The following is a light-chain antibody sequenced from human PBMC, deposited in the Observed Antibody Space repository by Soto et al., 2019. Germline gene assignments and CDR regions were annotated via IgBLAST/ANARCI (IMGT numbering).Light chain of an antibody. CDR2: DAS. J-gene: IGKJ1*01. V-gene: IGKV1-5*01. CDR3: QQYNSYSPT. Sequence: DIQMTQAPSTLSAPVDDRVTITCRASQSISSWLAWYQQKPGKAPKLLIYDASSLESGVPSRFSGSGSGTEFTLTISSLQPDDFATYYCQQYNSYSPTFGQGTKVDIK. CDR1: QSISSW.